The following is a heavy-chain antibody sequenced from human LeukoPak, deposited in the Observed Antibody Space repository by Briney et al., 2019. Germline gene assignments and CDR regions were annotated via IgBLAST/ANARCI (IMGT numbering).Heavy chain of an antibody. J-gene: IGHJ4*02. V-gene: IGHV1-2*02. Sequence: ASVKVSCKASGYTFTGYYMHWVRQAPGQGLEWMGWINPNSGGTNYAQKFQGRVTMTRDTSISTAYMELSRLTSDDTAVYYCAGSTVTTPFLGYWGQGTLVTVSS. D-gene: IGHD4-17*01. CDR3: AGSTVTTPFLGY. CDR1: GYTFTGYY. CDR2: INPNSGGT.